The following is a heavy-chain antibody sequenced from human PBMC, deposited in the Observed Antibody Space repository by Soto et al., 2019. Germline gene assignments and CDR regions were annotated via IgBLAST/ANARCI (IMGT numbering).Heavy chain of an antibody. CDR3: AREGGIVGATAADY. CDR1: GGSISSGGYY. D-gene: IGHD1-26*01. Sequence: QVQLQESGPGLVKPSQTLSLTCTVSGGSISSGGYYWSWIRQHPGKGLEWIGYIYYSGSTYYNPSLKSRVTISVDTSKNQFSLKLSSVTATDTAVYYYAREGGIVGATAADYWGQGTLVTVSS. V-gene: IGHV4-31*03. CDR2: IYYSGST. J-gene: IGHJ4*02.